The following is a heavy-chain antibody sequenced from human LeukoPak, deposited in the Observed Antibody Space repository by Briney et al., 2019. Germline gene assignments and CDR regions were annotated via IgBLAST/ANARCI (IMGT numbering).Heavy chain of an antibody. D-gene: IGHD6-6*01. V-gene: IGHV3-30*02. CDR1: GFTFSSYG. Sequence: PGGSLRLSCAASGFTFSSYGMHWVRQAPGKGLEWVAFIRYDGSNKYYADSVKGRFTISRDNSKNTLYLQMNSLRAEDTAVYYCAKDPPSLNLEYSSSSGYFQHWGQGTLVTVSS. J-gene: IGHJ1*01. CDR3: AKDPPSLNLEYSSSSGYFQH. CDR2: IRYDGSNK.